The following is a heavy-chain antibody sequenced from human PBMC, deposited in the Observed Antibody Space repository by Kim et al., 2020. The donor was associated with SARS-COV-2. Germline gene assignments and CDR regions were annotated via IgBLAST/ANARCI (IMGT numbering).Heavy chain of an antibody. J-gene: IGHJ6*03. CDR2: IFTDESGK. CDR1: GFTLSSYG. D-gene: IGHD6-19*01. V-gene: IGHV3-74*01. CDR3: ARDRGEIISDWYGGQYHHYMDV. Sequence: GGSLRLSCAASGFTLSSYGMHWVRQLPGKGLEWVARIFTDESGKTYADSVKGRFTISRDNTRNTLNLQMNSLRGDDTAVYYCARDRGEIISDWYGGQYHHYMDVWGKGTTVTVSS.